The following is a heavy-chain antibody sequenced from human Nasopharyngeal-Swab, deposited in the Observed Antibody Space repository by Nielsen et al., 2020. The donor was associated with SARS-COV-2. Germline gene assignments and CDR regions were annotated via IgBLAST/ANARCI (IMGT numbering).Heavy chain of an antibody. CDR1: GFTFDDYA. Sequence: GESLKISCTTSGFTFDDYAMGWFRLAPGKGLEWVGFIRSKTYGGAPEYAASVKGRFTISRDGAESIAYLQMYSLGTEDTGVYYCARSVGSYYGQGAFDIWGQGTMVTVSS. CDR3: ARSVGSYYGQGAFDI. J-gene: IGHJ3*02. D-gene: IGHD1-26*01. V-gene: IGHV3-49*01. CDR2: IRSKTYGGAP.